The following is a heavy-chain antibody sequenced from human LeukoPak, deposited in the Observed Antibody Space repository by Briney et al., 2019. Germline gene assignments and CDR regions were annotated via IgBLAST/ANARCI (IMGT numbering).Heavy chain of an antibody. CDR2: IYYSGST. CDR1: GGFISSYY. CDR3: ARDRGYSYGVDY. D-gene: IGHD5-18*01. J-gene: IGHJ4*02. V-gene: IGHV4-59*01. Sequence: SETLSLTCTVSGGFISSYYWSWIRQPPGKGLEWIGYIYYSGSTNYNPSLKSRVTISVDTSKNQFSLKLSSVTAADTAVYYCARDRGYSYGVDYWGQGTLVTVSS.